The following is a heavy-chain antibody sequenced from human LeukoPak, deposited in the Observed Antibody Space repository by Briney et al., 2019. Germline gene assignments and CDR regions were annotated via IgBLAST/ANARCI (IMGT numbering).Heavy chain of an antibody. V-gene: IGHV4-4*07. Sequence: SETLSLTCAVYGGSFSGYYWSWIRQPAGKGLEWIGRIYTSGSTNYNPSLKSRVTMSVDTSKNQFSLKLSSVTAADTAVYYCARDGTSGFDPWGQGTLVTVSS. CDR3: ARDGTSGFDP. D-gene: IGHD1-26*01. CDR2: IYTSGST. CDR1: GGSFSGYY. J-gene: IGHJ5*02.